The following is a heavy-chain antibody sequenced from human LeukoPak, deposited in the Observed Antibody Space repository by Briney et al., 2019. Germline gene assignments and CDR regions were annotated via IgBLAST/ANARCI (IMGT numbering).Heavy chain of an antibody. Sequence: GGSLGLSCTVSGFTFSSFWMHWVRQAPGEGLVWVSRINSDGSSTSYADSVKGRFTISRDNAKNTLYLQMNSLRAEDTAVYYCAREEVVYANFGMDVWGQGTTVTVSS. D-gene: IGHD2-8*02. J-gene: IGHJ6*02. CDR3: AREEVVYANFGMDV. CDR2: INSDGSST. V-gene: IGHV3-74*01. CDR1: GFTFSSFW.